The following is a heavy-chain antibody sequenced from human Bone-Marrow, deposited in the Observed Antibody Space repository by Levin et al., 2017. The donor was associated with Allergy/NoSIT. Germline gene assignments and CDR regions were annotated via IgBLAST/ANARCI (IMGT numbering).Heavy chain of an antibody. CDR1: RFTLTFRNLW. CDR2: INNEGNP. Sequence: GESLKISCTASRFTLTFRNLWVHWVRQVPGKGLVWVSHINNEGNPTYADSVKGRFTVSRDNAKNTVYLQMNGLRAEDTAVYYCAGDTSYAMGVWGQGTTVTVSS. D-gene: IGHD3-16*01. J-gene: IGHJ6*02. CDR3: AGDTSYAMGV. V-gene: IGHV3-74*03.